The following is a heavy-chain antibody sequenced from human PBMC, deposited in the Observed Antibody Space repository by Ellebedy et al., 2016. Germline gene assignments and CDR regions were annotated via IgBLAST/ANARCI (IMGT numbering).Heavy chain of an antibody. V-gene: IGHV3-23*01. CDR2: ISGSSGST. CDR1: GFTFSNYA. D-gene: IGHD3-22*01. J-gene: IGHJ3*02. Sequence: GGSLRLXXAASGFTFSNYAMTWVRQAPGKGLEWVSAISGSSGSTYYADSVKGRFTISTDNSKNTLYLQMNRLRAEDTAVYYCAKTIIMIVDGDAFDIWGQGTMVTVSS. CDR3: AKTIIMIVDGDAFDI.